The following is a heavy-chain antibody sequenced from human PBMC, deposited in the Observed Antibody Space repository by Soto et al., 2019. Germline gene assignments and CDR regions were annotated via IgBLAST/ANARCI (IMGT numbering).Heavy chain of an antibody. Sequence: PGGSLRLSCAASGFTFSSYGMHWVRQAPGKGLEWVALIWYDGSNKYYADSVKGRFTISRDNSKNTLYLQMNSLRAEDTAVYCCANGGGDIVTPYYFDYWGQGTLVTVSS. J-gene: IGHJ4*02. CDR2: IWYDGSNK. D-gene: IGHD5-12*01. CDR3: ANGGGDIVTPYYFDY. CDR1: GFTFSSYG. V-gene: IGHV3-30*02.